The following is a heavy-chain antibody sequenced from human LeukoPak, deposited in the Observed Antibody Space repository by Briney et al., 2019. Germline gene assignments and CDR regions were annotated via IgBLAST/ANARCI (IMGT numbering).Heavy chain of an antibody. CDR1: GFTFSSYG. CDR3: ARPGGYYGSGSYLDY. V-gene: IGHV3-30*03. D-gene: IGHD3-10*01. CDR2: ISYDGSNK. Sequence: PGGSLRLSCAASGFTFSSYGMHWVRQAPGKGLEWVAVISYDGSNKYYEDSVHGRCSISRDNSKNTLYLQMNSLRAEDTAVYYCARPGGYYGSGSYLDYWGQGSLVLVSS. J-gene: IGHJ4*02.